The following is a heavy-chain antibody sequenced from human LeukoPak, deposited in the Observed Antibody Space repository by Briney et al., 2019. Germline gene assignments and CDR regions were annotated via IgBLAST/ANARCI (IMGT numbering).Heavy chain of an antibody. D-gene: IGHD3-3*01. CDR3: ASATVQLGSRYYNVFDP. CDR1: GFTFSTYY. V-gene: IGHV3-7*03. J-gene: IGHJ5*02. CDR2: IKPDGSVK. Sequence: GGSLRLSCAASGFTFSTYYVTWVRQAPGKGLEWVANIKPDGSVKDYGDSVKGRFTVSRDNTQNSLFLQMDSLRVDDTAVYYCASATVQLGSRYYNVFDPWGQGTLVTVSS.